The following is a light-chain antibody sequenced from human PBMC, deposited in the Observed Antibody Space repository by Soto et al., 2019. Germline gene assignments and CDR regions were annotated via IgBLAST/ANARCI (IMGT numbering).Light chain of an antibody. J-gene: IGKJ4*01. V-gene: IGKV1-6*01. CDR2: AAS. CDR1: QDIRKD. Sequence: IQMTQSPSSLSASVGDRVTITCRASQDIRKDLSWYQQKPGKAPTLLIYAASSLQSGVPSRFSGSGSGTDFTLTISSLKPEDCATYYCLQDDSYPLTFGGGSKVEIK. CDR3: LQDDSYPLT.